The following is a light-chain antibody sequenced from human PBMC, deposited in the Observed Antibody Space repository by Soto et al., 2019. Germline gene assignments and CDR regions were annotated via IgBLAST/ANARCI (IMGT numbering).Light chain of an antibody. CDR2: GAS. J-gene: IGKJ1*01. Sequence: EIVLTQSPGTLSLSPGERATLSCRASQSVSNNYLAWYQQKPGQAPRLLIYGASSRAADIPDRFSGSGSGTDFTLTINRLEPEDFAVYYCQQYDSSPRTFGQVTTGDIK. CDR1: QSVSNNY. CDR3: QQYDSSPRT. V-gene: IGKV3-20*01.